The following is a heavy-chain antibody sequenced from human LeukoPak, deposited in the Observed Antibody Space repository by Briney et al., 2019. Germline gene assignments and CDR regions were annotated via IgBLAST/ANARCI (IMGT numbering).Heavy chain of an antibody. D-gene: IGHD3-3*01. CDR3: ARGGATYDFWSGYYPYFDY. J-gene: IGHJ4*02. Sequence: SETLSLTCTVSGGSISSYYWSWIRQPPGKGLEWIGYIYYSGSTNYNPSLKSRFTISVDTSKNQFSLKLSSVTAADTAVYYCARGGATYDFWSGYYPYFDYWGQGTLVTVSS. CDR2: IYYSGST. CDR1: GGSISSYY. V-gene: IGHV4-59*01.